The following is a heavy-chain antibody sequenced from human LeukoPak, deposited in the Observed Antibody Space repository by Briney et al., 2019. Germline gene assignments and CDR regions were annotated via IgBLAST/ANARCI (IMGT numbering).Heavy chain of an antibody. CDR1: GGSISSGDYY. CDR3: ARVVINIGHFDWSYYFDY. V-gene: IGHV4-30-4*08. Sequence: SETPSLTCTVSGGSISSGDYYWSWIRQPPGKGLEWIGYIYYSGSTYYNPSLKSRVTISVDTSKSQFSLKLSSVTAADTAVYYCARVVINIGHFDWSYYFDYWGQGTLVTVSS. CDR2: IYYSGST. D-gene: IGHD3-9*01. J-gene: IGHJ4*02.